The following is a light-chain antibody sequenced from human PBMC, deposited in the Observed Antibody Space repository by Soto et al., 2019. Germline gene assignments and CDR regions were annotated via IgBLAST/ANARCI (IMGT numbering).Light chain of an antibody. CDR2: EVS. V-gene: IGLV2-23*02. J-gene: IGLJ1*01. CDR1: SSDVGSYNL. Sequence: QSALTQPASVSGSHGQSITLSCTGTSSDVGSYNLVSWYQQHPGKAPKLMIYEVSKRPSGVSNRFSGSKSGNTASLTISGLQAEDEADYFCCSYAGRNTPYVFGTGTKVTVL. CDR3: CSYAGRNTPYV.